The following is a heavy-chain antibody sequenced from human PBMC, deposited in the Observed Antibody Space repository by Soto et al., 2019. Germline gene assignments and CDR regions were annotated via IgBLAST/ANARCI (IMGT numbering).Heavy chain of an antibody. V-gene: IGHV3-30-3*01. CDR2: ISYDGFKK. Sequence: GGSLRLSCAASGFTFSSYTMHWFRQAPGKGLECMAFISYDGFKKYYADSVKGRFTISRDNSKNTLYLQMNSLRAEDTAVCFGARGISSGYPFDYWGQGTLVTVSS. CDR1: GFTFSSYT. J-gene: IGHJ4*02. CDR3: ARGISSGYPFDY. D-gene: IGHD3-22*01.